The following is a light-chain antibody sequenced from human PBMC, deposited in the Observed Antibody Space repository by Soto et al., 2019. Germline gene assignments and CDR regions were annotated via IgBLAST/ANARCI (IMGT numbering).Light chain of an antibody. CDR3: MQALQTWT. V-gene: IGKV2-28*01. Sequence: DIVMTQSPLSLVVTPGEPASISCRSSQSLLHSNGHNFLDWYVQKAGQSPQLLIYMGSNRASGVPDRFSGSGSGTDFTLEISRGEAEDAGVYYCMQALQTWTFGQGTKVEIK. J-gene: IGKJ1*01. CDR2: MGS. CDR1: QSLLHSNGHNF.